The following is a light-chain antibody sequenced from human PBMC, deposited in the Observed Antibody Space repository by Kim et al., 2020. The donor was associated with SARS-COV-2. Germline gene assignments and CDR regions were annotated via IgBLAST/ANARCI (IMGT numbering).Light chain of an antibody. CDR2: GSH. CDR3: QSYDSSLSGSWV. Sequence: VTISCTGSSSNIGAGYDVHWFQQLPGTAPKLLIYGSHNRPSGVPDRFSGTKSGTSASLAITGLQAEDEADYYCQSYDSSLSGSWVFGGGTQLTVL. V-gene: IGLV1-40*01. CDR1: SSNIGAGYD. J-gene: IGLJ7*01.